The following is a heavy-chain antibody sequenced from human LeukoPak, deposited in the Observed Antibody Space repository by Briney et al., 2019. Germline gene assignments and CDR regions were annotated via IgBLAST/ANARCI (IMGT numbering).Heavy chain of an antibody. D-gene: IGHD6-13*01. Sequence: PSETLSLTCAVSGGSISSGGYSWSWIRQPPGEGLEWIGYIYHSGSTNYNPSLKSRVTISVGTSKNQFSLKLSSVTAADTAVYYCARFPIAAAKLYFDYWGQGTLVTVSS. CDR1: GGSISSGGYS. V-gene: IGHV4-30-2*01. J-gene: IGHJ4*02. CDR3: ARFPIAAAKLYFDY. CDR2: IYHSGST.